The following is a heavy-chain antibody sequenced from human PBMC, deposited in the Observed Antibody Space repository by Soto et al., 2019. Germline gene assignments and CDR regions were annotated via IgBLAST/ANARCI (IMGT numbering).Heavy chain of an antibody. CDR3: AKFPYYDILTGYYGKTFDY. D-gene: IGHD3-9*01. V-gene: IGHV3-23*01. CDR2: ISGSGGST. Sequence: PGGSLRLSCAASGFTFSSYAMSWVRQAPGKGLEWVSAISGSGGSTYYADSVKGRFTTSRDNSKNTLYLQMNSLRAEDTAVYYCAKFPYYDILTGYYGKTFDYWGQGTLVTVSS. CDR1: GFTFSSYA. J-gene: IGHJ4*02.